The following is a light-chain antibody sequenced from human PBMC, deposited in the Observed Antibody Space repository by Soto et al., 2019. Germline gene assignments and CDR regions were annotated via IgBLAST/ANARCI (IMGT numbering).Light chain of an antibody. V-gene: IGKV3-11*01. Sequence: EIVLTQSPATLSLSPGERATLSCRASQSVSTSLVWYQHKPGQAPRLLIYDASNRAPGVPARFSGSGSGTDFTLTISSLEPEDFAFYYCQQRNNWPLTFGGGTKVEIK. CDR2: DAS. J-gene: IGKJ4*01. CDR1: QSVSTS. CDR3: QQRNNWPLT.